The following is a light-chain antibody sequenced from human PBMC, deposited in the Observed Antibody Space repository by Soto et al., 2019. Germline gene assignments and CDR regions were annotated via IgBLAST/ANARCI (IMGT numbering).Light chain of an antibody. Sequence: EIVLTQSPATLSVSPGERATLSCRASQSVSSDLAWYQQKPGQAPRLLIYGASTRATGFPARFSGSGSGTEFTLTISSLQSEDFAVYYCQQYSNWPQTFGQGTKLGIK. CDR3: QQYSNWPQT. V-gene: IGKV3-15*01. J-gene: IGKJ2*01. CDR1: QSVSSD. CDR2: GAS.